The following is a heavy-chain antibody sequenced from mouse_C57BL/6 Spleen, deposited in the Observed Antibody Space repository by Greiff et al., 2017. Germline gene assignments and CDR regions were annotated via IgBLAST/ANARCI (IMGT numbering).Heavy chain of an antibody. CDR1: GYTFTSYW. Sequence: QVQLKQPGAELVRPGSSVKLSCKASGYTFTSYWMHWVKQRPIQGLEWIGNIDPSDSETHYNQKFKDKATLTVDKSSSTAYMQLSSLTSEDSAVYYCARGTAQATDWGQGTTLTVSS. CDR2: IDPSDSET. V-gene: IGHV1-52*01. CDR3: ARGTAQATD. J-gene: IGHJ2*01. D-gene: IGHD3-2*02.